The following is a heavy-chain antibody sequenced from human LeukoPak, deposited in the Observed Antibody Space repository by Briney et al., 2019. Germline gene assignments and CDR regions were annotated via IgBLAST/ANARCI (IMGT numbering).Heavy chain of an antibody. CDR2: ISSGGSTM. CDR1: GFTFSDYY. J-gene: IGHJ3*02. D-gene: IGHD2-21*01. CDR3: ARGGRGGDYAFDI. Sequence: GGSLRLSCAASGFTFSDYYMSWIRQAPGKGLEWISYISSGGSTMYYADSVKGRFTISRDNAKNSLYLQMNSLGAEDTAVYYCARGGRGGDYAFDIWGQGTMVTVSS. V-gene: IGHV3-11*04.